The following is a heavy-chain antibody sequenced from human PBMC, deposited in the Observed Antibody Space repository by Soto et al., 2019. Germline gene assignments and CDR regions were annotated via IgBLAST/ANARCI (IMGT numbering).Heavy chain of an antibody. D-gene: IGHD6-13*01. Sequence: SLRLSCAASGFTFDDYAMHWVRQAPGKGLEWVSGISWNSGSIGYADSVKGRFTISRDNAKNSLYLQMNSLRAEDTALYYCAKDGRSSWYYYYGMDVWGQGTTVTVSS. CDR1: GFTFDDYA. CDR3: AKDGRSSWYYYYGMDV. V-gene: IGHV3-9*01. J-gene: IGHJ6*02. CDR2: ISWNSGSI.